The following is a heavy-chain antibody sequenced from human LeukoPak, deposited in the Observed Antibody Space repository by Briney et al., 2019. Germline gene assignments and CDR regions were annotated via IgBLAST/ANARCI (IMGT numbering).Heavy chain of an antibody. V-gene: IGHV3-23*01. Sequence: PGGSLRFSCAASGFTFSSYAMSWVRQAPGKGLEWVSAISGSGGSTYYADSVKGRFTISRDNSKNTLYLQMNSLRAEDTAVYYCAKSERGIVGATDYWGQGTLVTVSS. CDR3: AKSERGIVGATDY. J-gene: IGHJ4*02. D-gene: IGHD1-26*01. CDR2: ISGSGGST. CDR1: GFTFSSYA.